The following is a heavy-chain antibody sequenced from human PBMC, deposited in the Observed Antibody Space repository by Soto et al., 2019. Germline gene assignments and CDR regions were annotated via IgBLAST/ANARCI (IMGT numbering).Heavy chain of an antibody. D-gene: IGHD2-15*01. Sequence: QVQLVQSGAEVKKPGASVKVSCKASGYTFTNFGISGLGQAPGQGLEWRGWIKAYNGNSNYPQNFPGRVTMTTATSTSTAYMELRSLRSDDTDVYYCARGGTPFDYWGQGTLVTVSS. J-gene: IGHJ4*02. CDR1: GYTFTNFG. V-gene: IGHV1-18*01. CDR3: ARGGTPFDY. CDR2: IKAYNGNS.